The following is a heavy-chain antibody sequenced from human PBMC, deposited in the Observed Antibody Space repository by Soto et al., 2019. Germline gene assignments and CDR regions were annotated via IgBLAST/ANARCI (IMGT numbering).Heavy chain of an antibody. J-gene: IGHJ6*02. CDR3: AREAIVAGATPCMDV. V-gene: IGHV1-46*01. CDR1: GYTLTTFF. D-gene: IGHD1-26*01. Sequence: QVQLVQSGAEVKKPGASVKVSCKASGYTLTTFFMHWVRQAPGQGLEWMGVINPGYPAGRSTTYAQKIQGRATRTTDTYTNTVYVELSRLRSDDTAVYYCAREAIVAGATPCMDVWGQGTTVTVSS. CDR2: INPGYPAGRST.